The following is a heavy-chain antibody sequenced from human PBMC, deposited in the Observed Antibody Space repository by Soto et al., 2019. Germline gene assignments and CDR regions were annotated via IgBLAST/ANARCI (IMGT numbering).Heavy chain of an antibody. V-gene: IGHV1-69*01. CDR1: GGTFSSYA. CDR2: IIPIFGTA. CDR3: AREARGITIFGVVAEFDY. J-gene: IGHJ4*02. D-gene: IGHD3-3*01. Sequence: QVQLVQSGAEVKKPGSSVKVSCKASGGTFSSYAISWVRQAPGQGLEWMGGIIPIFGTANYAQKFQGRVTITADESTSTAYMELSSLRSEDTAVYYCAREARGITIFGVVAEFDYCGQGTLVTVSS.